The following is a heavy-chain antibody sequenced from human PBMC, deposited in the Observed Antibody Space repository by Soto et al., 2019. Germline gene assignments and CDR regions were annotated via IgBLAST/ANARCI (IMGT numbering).Heavy chain of an antibody. V-gene: IGHV1-2*04. CDR3: ARDRVTMVRGVGKIRSHLDP. CDR2: INPNSGGT. Sequence: QVQLVQSGAEVKKPGASVKVSCKASGYTFTGYYMHWVRQAPGQGLEWMGWINPNSGGTNYAQKFQGWVTMTRDTSISTAYMELSRLRSDDTAVYYCARDRVTMVRGVGKIRSHLDPWGQGTLVTVSS. J-gene: IGHJ5*02. D-gene: IGHD3-10*01. CDR1: GYTFTGYY.